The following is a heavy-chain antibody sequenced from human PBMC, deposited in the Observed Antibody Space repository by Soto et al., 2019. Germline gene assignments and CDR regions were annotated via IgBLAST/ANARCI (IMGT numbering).Heavy chain of an antibody. D-gene: IGHD3-22*01. CDR1: GFTFSSNG. J-gene: IGHJ4*02. CDR2: ISIGSSTI. V-gene: IGHV3-48*02. CDR3: PSDWGVYDSDIRTHIPHLDS. Sequence: EVQRVESGGGLVQPGGSLRLSCEASGFTFSSNGRNWVRQAPGKGLEWVSFISIGSSTINYADSVRGRFTISRDNAKNSLYLQMSSLRDEDTAVYYCPSDWGVYDSDIRTHIPHLDSWGQGTLVTVSS.